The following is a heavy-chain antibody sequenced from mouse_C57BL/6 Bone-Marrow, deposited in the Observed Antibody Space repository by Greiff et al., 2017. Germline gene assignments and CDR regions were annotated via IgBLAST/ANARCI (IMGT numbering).Heavy chain of an antibody. CDR2: INPSSGYT. J-gene: IGHJ3*01. Sequence: QVQLQQSGAELARPGASVKMSCKASGYTFTSYTMHWVKQRPGQGLEWIGYINPSSGYTKYNQKFKDKATLTADKSSSTAYMQLSSLTSEDSAVYYCARVDCGYDGFAYWGQGTLVTVSA. V-gene: IGHV1-4*01. CDR3: ARVDCGYDGFAY. CDR1: GYTFTSYT. D-gene: IGHD2-2*01.